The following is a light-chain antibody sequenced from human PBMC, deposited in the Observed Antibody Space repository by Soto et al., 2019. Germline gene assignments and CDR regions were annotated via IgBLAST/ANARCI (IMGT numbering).Light chain of an antibody. CDR2: DVS. Sequence: QSALTQPRSVSGSPGQSVTISCTGTSSDVGGYNYVSWYQQHPGKAPKLIIYDVSKWPSGVPDRFSGSKSGYTASLTISGLQAEEEADYYCCSYAGSSTWVFGGGTKLTVL. V-gene: IGLV2-11*01. CDR3: CSYAGSSTWV. CDR1: SSDVGGYNY. J-gene: IGLJ3*02.